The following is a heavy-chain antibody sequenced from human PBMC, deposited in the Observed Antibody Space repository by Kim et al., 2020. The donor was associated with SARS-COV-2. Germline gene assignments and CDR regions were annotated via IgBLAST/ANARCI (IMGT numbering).Heavy chain of an antibody. CDR2: T. D-gene: IGHD4-4*01. Sequence: TFYAESVRGRFTISRDNSKNTLYLQMNTLRAEDTALYYCVKRDSHYYFDYWGQGTLVTVSS. J-gene: IGHJ4*02. CDR3: VKRDSHYYFDY. V-gene: IGHV3-23*01.